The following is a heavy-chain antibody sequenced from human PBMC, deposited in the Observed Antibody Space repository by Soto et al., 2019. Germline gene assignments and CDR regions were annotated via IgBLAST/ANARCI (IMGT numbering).Heavy chain of an antibody. V-gene: IGHV3-64*01. CDR1: GFTFSSYT. D-gene: IGHD3-9*01. CDR3: ARGTGYLKGYCDY. J-gene: IGHJ4*02. Sequence: EVQLVESGGGLVQPGGSLRLSCAASGFTFSSYTMHWVRQAPGKGLEYVSAISSNGGSTYYPNSVKGRFTISRDNSKNTLYLQMGSLRAEDMAVYYCARGTGYLKGYCDYWGQGTLVTVSS. CDR2: ISSNGGST.